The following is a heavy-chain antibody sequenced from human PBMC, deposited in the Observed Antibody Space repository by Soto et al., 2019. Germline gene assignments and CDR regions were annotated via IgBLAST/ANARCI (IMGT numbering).Heavy chain of an antibody. D-gene: IGHD1-26*01. V-gene: IGHV1-18*01. Sequence: QVQLVQSGAEVKKPGASVKVSCKASGYTFTSYGISWVRQAPGQGLEWMGWISANTGNTNFAQKLQGRVTMTTDTSTSTAYMELRSLRSDDPAVYYSARDGRYSGSYGGYYFDYWGQGTLVTVSS. CDR2: ISANTGNT. J-gene: IGHJ4*02. CDR3: ARDGRYSGSYGGYYFDY. CDR1: GYTFTSYG.